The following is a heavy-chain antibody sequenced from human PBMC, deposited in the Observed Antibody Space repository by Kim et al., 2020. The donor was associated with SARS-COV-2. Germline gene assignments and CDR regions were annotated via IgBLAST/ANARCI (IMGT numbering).Heavy chain of an antibody. V-gene: IGHV3-30*04. J-gene: IGHJ6*02. D-gene: IGHD6-13*01. CDR1: GFTFSSYA. CDR3: ARAIGYSSSWYALYYYGMDV. CDR2: ISYDGSNK. Sequence: GGSLRLSCAASGFTFSSYAMHWVRQAPGKGLEWVAVISYDGSNKYYADSVKGRFTISRDNSKNTLYLQMNSLRAEDTAVYYCARAIGYSSSWYALYYYGMDVWGQGTTVTVSS.